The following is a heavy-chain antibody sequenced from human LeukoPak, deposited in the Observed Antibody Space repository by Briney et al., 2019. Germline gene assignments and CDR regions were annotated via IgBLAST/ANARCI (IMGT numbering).Heavy chain of an antibody. V-gene: IGHV3-21*01. J-gene: IGHJ4*02. D-gene: IGHD6-19*01. CDR3: AREGTVRYSSGPIDY. Sequence: GGSLRLSCAASGFTFSSYSMNWVRQAPGKGLEWVSSISSSSSYIYYADSVKGRFTISRDNAKNSLYLQMNSLRAEDTAVYYCAREGTVRYSSGPIDYWGQGTLVTVSS. CDR2: ISSSSSYI. CDR1: GFTFSSYS.